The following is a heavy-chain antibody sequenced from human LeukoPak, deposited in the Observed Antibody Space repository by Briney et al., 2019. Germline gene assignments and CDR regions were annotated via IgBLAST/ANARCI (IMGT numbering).Heavy chain of an antibody. Sequence: SETLSLTCTVSGGSISSSSYYWGWIRQPPGKGLEWVGRIYYSGSTYYNPFLKSQVTISVDTSKNNVSLELSSVTSADTAVYYCASWSGYDYEDYFDYWGQGTLVTVSS. D-gene: IGHD5-12*01. CDR1: GGSISSSSYY. CDR2: IYYSGST. J-gene: IGHJ4*02. V-gene: IGHV4-39*01. CDR3: ASWSGYDYEDYFDY.